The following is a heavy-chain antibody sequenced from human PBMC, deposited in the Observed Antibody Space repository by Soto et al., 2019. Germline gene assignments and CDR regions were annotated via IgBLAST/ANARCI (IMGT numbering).Heavy chain of an antibody. D-gene: IGHD7-27*01. CDR1: GFTFSIFA. CDR2: ISGSGGST. Sequence: GGSLRLSCAASGFTFSIFAMSWVRQSPGKGLEWVSTISGSGGSTYYADAVKGRFTISRDNSMGTLYLQMKSLRVKDTAIYYCAKGVSLGSTVDLGYWGQGALVTVSS. CDR3: AKGVSLGSTVDLGY. V-gene: IGHV3-23*01. J-gene: IGHJ4*02.